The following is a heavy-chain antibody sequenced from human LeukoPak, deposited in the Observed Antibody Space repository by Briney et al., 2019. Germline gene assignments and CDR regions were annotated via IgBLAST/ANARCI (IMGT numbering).Heavy chain of an antibody. J-gene: IGHJ4*02. CDR1: GYTFTSYG. CDR3: ARDVGVAAAGTCDY. CDR2: ISAYNGNT. V-gene: IGHV1-18*01. Sequence: ATVKVSCKASGYTFTSYGISWVRQAPGQGLEWMGWISAYNGNTNYAQKLQGRVTMTTDTSTSTAYMELRSLRSDDTAVYYCARDVGVAAAGTCDYWGQGTLVTVSS. D-gene: IGHD6-13*01.